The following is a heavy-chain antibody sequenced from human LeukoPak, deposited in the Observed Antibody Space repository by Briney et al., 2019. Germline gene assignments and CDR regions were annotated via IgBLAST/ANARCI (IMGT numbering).Heavy chain of an antibody. CDR1: GFTFGTYA. V-gene: IGHV3-23*01. CDR3: ARANYAYVWGTYRYTHIDY. J-gene: IGHJ4*02. Sequence: GGSLRLSCAASGFTFGTYAMSWVRQAPGKGLEWVSGISGSGGGTYFADSVKGRFTISRDNSKNTLYLQMNSLRAEDTAVFYCARANYAYVWGTYRYTHIDYWGQGALVTVSS. CDR2: ISGSGGGT. D-gene: IGHD3-16*02.